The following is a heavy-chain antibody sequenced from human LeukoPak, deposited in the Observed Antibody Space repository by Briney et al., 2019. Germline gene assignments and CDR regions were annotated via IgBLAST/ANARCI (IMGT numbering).Heavy chain of an antibody. CDR2: ISGSGGST. Sequence: GGSLRLSCAASGFTFRDYYMGWIRQAPGKGLEWVSAISGSGGSTYYADSVKGRFTISRDNSKNTLYLQMNSLRAEDTAVYYCAKDRASITIFGVVISKLYYFDYWGQGTLVTVSS. CDR3: AKDRASITIFGVVISKLYYFDY. D-gene: IGHD3-3*01. J-gene: IGHJ4*02. CDR1: GFTFRDYY. V-gene: IGHV3-23*01.